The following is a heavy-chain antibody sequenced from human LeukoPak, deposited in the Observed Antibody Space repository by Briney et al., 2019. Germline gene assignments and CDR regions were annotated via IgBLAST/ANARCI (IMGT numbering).Heavy chain of an antibody. Sequence: RPGGSLRLSCAASGFTFSDHYMDWVRQAPGKGLEWVSSISSGSTYINYADSVKGRFTISRDNAKNSLYLQMNSLRAEDTAVYYCARAWGGYSGFDYSDYWGQGTLVTVSS. CDR1: GFTFSDHY. J-gene: IGHJ4*02. CDR3: ARAWGGYSGFDYSDY. CDR2: ISSGSTYI. V-gene: IGHV3-69-1*02. D-gene: IGHD5-12*01.